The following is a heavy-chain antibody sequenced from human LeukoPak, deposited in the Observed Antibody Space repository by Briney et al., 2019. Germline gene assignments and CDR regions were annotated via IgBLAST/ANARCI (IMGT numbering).Heavy chain of an antibody. CDR1: GFTFSTYS. CDR3: ARNGGNSDFDY. D-gene: IGHD4-23*01. Sequence: PGGSLRLSCAASGFTFSTYSMNWVRQAPGKGLEWVSYISSSSSTIYYADSMKGRFTISRDNAKNSLYLQMNSLRAEDTAVYYCARNGGNSDFDYWGQGTLVTVSS. V-gene: IGHV3-48*04. CDR2: ISSSSSTI. J-gene: IGHJ4*02.